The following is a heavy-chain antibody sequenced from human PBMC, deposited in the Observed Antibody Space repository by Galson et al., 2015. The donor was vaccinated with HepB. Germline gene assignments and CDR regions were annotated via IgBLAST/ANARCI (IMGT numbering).Heavy chain of an antibody. V-gene: IGHV3-30-3*01. D-gene: IGHD3-10*01. CDR1: GFTFSSYA. CDR2: ISYDGSNK. Sequence: SLRLSCAASGFTFSSYAMHWVRQAPGKGLEWVAVISYDGSNKYYADSVKGRFTISRDNSENTLYLQVNSLRPEDTAVYYCARVRSGSHLHSWGPGTLVTVSS. CDR3: ARVRSGSHLHS. J-gene: IGHJ4*02.